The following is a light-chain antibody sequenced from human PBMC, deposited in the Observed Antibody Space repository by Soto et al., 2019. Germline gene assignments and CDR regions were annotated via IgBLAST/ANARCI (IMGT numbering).Light chain of an antibody. J-gene: IGLJ2*01. CDR1: SSDVGAYDF. V-gene: IGLV2-14*03. CDR2: DVS. CDR3: SSYTSSSTLGV. Sequence: QSALTEPASVSGSPGQSITISCTGTSSDVGAYDFVSWYQQHPGKAPKLMIYDVSNRPSGVSNRFSGSKSGNTASLTISGLQAEDEADYYCSSYTSSSTLGVFGGGTPLTVL.